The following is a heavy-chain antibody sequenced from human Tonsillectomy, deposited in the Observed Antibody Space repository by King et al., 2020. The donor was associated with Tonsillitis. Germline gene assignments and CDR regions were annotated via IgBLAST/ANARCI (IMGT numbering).Heavy chain of an antibody. Sequence: QLVQSGAEVKKPGESLKISCKGSGYSFTSYWIGWVRQMPGKGLEWMGIIHPGDSESRYSPSLQGQVTISVDKSISTAYLQWSSLKASDTAMYYCARQRLRNTDILTVLFDYWGQGTLVTVSS. CDR3: ARQRLRNTDILTVLFDY. CDR1: GYSFTSYW. CDR2: IHPGDSES. V-gene: IGHV5-51*01. D-gene: IGHD3-9*01. J-gene: IGHJ4*02.